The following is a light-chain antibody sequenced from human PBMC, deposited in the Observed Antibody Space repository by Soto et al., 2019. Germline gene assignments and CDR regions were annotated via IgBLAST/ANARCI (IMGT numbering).Light chain of an antibody. CDR1: QSVSSY. V-gene: IGKV3-11*01. Sequence: EIVFTPSPATLSLSPGARATACGRASQSVSSYLAWYQQKPGQAPRLLIYDASNRATGIPARFSGSGSGTDFTLTISSLEPEDFAVYYCQQRSNWPSFGPGTKVDIK. CDR3: QQRSNWPS. J-gene: IGKJ3*01. CDR2: DAS.